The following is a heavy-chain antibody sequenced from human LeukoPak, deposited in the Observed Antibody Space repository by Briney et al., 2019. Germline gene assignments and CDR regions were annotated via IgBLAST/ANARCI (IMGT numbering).Heavy chain of an antibody. V-gene: IGHV4-59*08. CDR2: IYYSGST. D-gene: IGHD3-22*01. Sequence: SETLSLTCTVSGGSISSYYWSWIRQSPGKGLEWIGYIYYSGSTNYNPSLKSRFTISVDPSNNQSSLMLNSVTAADTAVYYGARLVRNDISGGYYFAYWGQGTLVTVSP. CDR3: ARLVRNDISGGYYFAY. J-gene: IGHJ4*02. CDR1: GGSISSYY.